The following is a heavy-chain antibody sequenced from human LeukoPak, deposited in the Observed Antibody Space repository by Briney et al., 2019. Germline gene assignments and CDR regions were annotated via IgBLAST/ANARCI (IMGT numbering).Heavy chain of an antibody. CDR1: GFTFSSYA. CDR3: ARDQFPGRWLQGGFDF. D-gene: IGHD5-24*01. CDR2: ISSNGGTT. Sequence: GGSLRLSCAASGFTFSSYAMHWVRQAPGKGLEYVSAISSNGGTTYYANSVKGRFTIFRDNSKNTLHLQMGSLRAEDMAVYYCARDQFPGRWLQGGFDFWGQGTLVTVSS. V-gene: IGHV3-64*01. J-gene: IGHJ4*02.